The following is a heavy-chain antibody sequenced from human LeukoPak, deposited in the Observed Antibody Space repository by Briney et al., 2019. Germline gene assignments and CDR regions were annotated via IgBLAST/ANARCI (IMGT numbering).Heavy chain of an antibody. CDR3: AAEIAEYCSSDNCYGAGHWFFDL. J-gene: IGHJ2*01. Sequence: GGSLRLSCAVSGIRFNIHWMSWVRQAPGKGLEWVANIKEDGSEKYYVQSVKGRFTISRDNAKKSLYLQMDSLRVEDTAVYYCAAEIAEYCSSDNCYGAGHWFFDLWGRGTPVTVSP. D-gene: IGHD2-21*01. CDR2: IKEDGSEK. CDR1: GIRFNIHW. V-gene: IGHV3-7*01.